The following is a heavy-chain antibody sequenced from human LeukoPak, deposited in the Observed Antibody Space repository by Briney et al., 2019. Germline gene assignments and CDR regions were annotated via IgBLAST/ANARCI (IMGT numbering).Heavy chain of an antibody. J-gene: IGHJ4*02. CDR2: INPNSGGT. CDR1: GYTFTGYY. Sequence: GASVKVSCKASGYTFTGYYMHWVRQAPGQGLEWMGWINPNSGGTNYAQKFQGRVTMTRDTSISTAYMELSRLRSDDTAVYYCARPHWYGFSDCFDYWGQGTLVTVSS. CDR3: ARPHWYGFSDCFDY. V-gene: IGHV1-2*02. D-gene: IGHD6-13*01.